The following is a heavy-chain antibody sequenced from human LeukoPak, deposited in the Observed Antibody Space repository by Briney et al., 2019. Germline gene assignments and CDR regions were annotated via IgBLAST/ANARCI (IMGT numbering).Heavy chain of an antibody. CDR3: ARRVVGVSENAFDI. J-gene: IGHJ3*02. Sequence: GASVKVSCKASGYTFTSYDINWVRQAPGQGLEWMGRIIPILGIANYAQKFQGRVTITADKSTSTAYMELSSLRSEDTAVYYCARRVVGVSENAFDIWGQGTMVTVSS. V-gene: IGHV1-69*04. CDR2: IIPILGIA. D-gene: IGHD2-8*01. CDR1: GYTFTSYD.